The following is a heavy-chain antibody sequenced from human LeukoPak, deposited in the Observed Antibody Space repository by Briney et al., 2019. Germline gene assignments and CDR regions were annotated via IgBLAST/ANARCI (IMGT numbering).Heavy chain of an antibody. D-gene: IGHD3-10*01. V-gene: IGHV1-46*01. CDR3: AGGSGPYYYMDV. CDR2: INPSGGST. Sequence: GASVKVSCKASGDTFTSYYMHWVRQAPGQGLECMGIINPSGGSTSYAQKFQGRVTMTRDMSTSTVYMELSSLRSEDTAVYYCAGGSGPYYYMDVWGKGTTVTVSS. J-gene: IGHJ6*03. CDR1: GDTFTSYY.